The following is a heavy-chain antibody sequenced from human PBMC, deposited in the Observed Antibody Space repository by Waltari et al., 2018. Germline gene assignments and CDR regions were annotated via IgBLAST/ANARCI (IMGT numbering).Heavy chain of an antibody. V-gene: IGHV1-8*01. Sequence: QVQLVQSGAEVKKPGASVKVSCKASGYTFTSYDINWVRQATGQGLEWMGWMNPNSGNPGSAQKFQGRFTMTRNTSISTAYIALSSLRSEDTAVYYCARDEYSSGGRCDYWGQGTLVTVSS. J-gene: IGHJ4*02. D-gene: IGHD6-25*01. CDR1: GYTFTSYD. CDR3: ARDEYSSGGRCDY. CDR2: MNPNSGNP.